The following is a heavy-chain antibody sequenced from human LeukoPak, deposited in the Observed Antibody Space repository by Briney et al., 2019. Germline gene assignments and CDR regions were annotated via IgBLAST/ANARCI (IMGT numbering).Heavy chain of an antibody. D-gene: IGHD1-26*01. CDR2: IYYSGST. CDR1: GGSISSYY. V-gene: IGHV4-59*08. J-gene: IGHJ3*02. CDR3: ASTLIVGATSGAFDI. Sequence: SETLSLTCTVSGGSISSYYWSWVRQPPGKGLEWIGYIYYSGSTNYNPSLKSRVTISVDTSKNQFSLKLSSVTAADTAVYYCASTLIVGATSGAFDIWGQGTMVTVSS.